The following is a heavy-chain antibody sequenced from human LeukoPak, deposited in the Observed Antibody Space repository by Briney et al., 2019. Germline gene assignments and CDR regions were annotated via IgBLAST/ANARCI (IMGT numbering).Heavy chain of an antibody. Sequence: GRSLRLSCAASGFTFSSYAMHWVRQAPAKGLEWVAVISYDGSNKYYADSVKGRFTISRDDSKNTLYLQMNSLRAEDTAVYYCARDLLEQQLSGYWGQGTLVTVSS. CDR2: ISYDGSNK. CDR3: ARDLLEQQLSGY. CDR1: GFTFSSYA. J-gene: IGHJ4*02. D-gene: IGHD6-13*01. V-gene: IGHV3-30-3*01.